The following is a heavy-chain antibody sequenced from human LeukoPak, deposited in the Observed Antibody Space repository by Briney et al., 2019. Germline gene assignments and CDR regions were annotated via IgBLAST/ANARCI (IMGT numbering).Heavy chain of an antibody. CDR2: IYYSGST. D-gene: IGHD6-13*01. V-gene: IGHV4-61*10. CDR1: GGSISSGSYY. Sequence: PSETLSLTCTVSGGSISSGSYYWSWIRQPAGKGLEWIGYIYYSGSTNYNPSLKSRVTISVDTSKNQFSLKLSSVTAADTAVYYCARAGSLDYFDYWGQGTLVTVSS. J-gene: IGHJ4*02. CDR3: ARAGSLDYFDY.